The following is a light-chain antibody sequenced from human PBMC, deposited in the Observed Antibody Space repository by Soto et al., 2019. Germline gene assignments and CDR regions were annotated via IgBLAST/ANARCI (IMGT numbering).Light chain of an antibody. J-gene: IGLJ2*01. CDR1: SSDVGSYNF. Sequence: QSALTQPASVSGSPGQSITISCTGTSSDVGSYNFVSWYQQHPDKAPKVMIYEGSKRPSGVSNRFSGSKSGNTASLTISGLQAEDEADYYCCSYAGSSIFVVFGGGTKLTVL. CDR2: EGS. CDR3: CSYAGSSIFVV. V-gene: IGLV2-23*01.